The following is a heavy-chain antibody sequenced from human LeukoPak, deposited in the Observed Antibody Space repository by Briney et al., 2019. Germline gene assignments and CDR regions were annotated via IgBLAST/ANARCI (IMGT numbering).Heavy chain of an antibody. CDR3: ASNPVMVRGVIMH. J-gene: IGHJ4*02. V-gene: IGHV3-21*04. CDR2: ISSSGSSI. Sequence: NPGGSLRLSCAASRFTFSDYSMNWVRQAPGKGLEWVSTISSSGSSIFYAASVKGRFTISRDNSKNTLYLQMNSLRAEDTAVYYCASNPVMVRGVIMHWGQGTLVTVSS. D-gene: IGHD3-10*01. CDR1: RFTFSDYS.